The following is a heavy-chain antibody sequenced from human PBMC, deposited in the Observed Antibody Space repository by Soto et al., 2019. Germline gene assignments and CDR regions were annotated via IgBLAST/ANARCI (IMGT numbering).Heavy chain of an antibody. CDR3: TTDLSPERFLEWLSPTYGMDV. V-gene: IGHV3-15*01. D-gene: IGHD3-3*01. Sequence: GGSLLLSCASSVFTFSNAWMSWVRQAPGRGLDLAGPIKSKTDGGTTDYAAPVKGRFTISRDDSKNTLYLQMNSLKTEDTAVYYCTTDLSPERFLEWLSPTYGMDVWGQGTTVTVSS. CDR2: IKSKTDGGTT. J-gene: IGHJ6*02. CDR1: VFTFSNAW.